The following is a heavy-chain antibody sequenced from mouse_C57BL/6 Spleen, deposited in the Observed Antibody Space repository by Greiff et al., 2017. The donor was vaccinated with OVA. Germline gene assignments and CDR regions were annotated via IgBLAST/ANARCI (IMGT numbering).Heavy chain of an antibody. CDR3: ARKDYGDARDY. V-gene: IGHV1-20*01. D-gene: IGHD1-1*01. CDR2: INPYNGDT. J-gene: IGHJ4*01. CDR1: GYSFTGYF. Sequence: EVQLVESGPELVKPGDSVKISCKASGYSFTGYFMNWVMQSHGKSLEWIGRINPYNGDTFYNQKFKGKAKLTVDKSSSTAHMELRSLTSEDSAVYYCARKDYGDARDYWGQGTSVTVSS.